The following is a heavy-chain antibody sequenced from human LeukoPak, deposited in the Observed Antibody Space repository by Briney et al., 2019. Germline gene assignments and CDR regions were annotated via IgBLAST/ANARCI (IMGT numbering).Heavy chain of an antibody. Sequence: GGSLRLSCAASGFTFSSYGMHWVRQAPGKGLEWVAFIRYDGSNKYYADSVKGRFTISRDNSKNTLYLQMKSLRAEDTAVYYCAKVRATYDSSGPWYSDYWGQGTLVTVSS. J-gene: IGHJ4*02. CDR2: IRYDGSNK. D-gene: IGHD3-22*01. CDR1: GFTFSSYG. CDR3: AKVRATYDSSGPWYSDY. V-gene: IGHV3-30*02.